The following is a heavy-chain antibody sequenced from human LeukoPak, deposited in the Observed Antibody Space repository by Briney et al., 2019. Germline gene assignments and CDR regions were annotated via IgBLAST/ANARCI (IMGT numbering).Heavy chain of an antibody. J-gene: IGHJ3*02. CDR1: GFNFSGYA. D-gene: IGHD4-17*01. Sequence: GGSLSLTCAASGFNFSGYAISWVRQAPGKGLEWVSTISGSGGNTYYADSVKGRFTISRDNSKNTLYLQVNSLRAEDTAVYYCAKGQTTVMALDIWGQGTMVTVSS. CDR2: ISGSGGNT. V-gene: IGHV3-23*01. CDR3: AKGQTTVMALDI.